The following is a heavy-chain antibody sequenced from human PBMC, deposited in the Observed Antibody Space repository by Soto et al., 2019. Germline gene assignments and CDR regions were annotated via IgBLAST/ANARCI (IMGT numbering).Heavy chain of an antibody. CDR1: GFTFSSYA. CDR2: ITFRGDYT. CDR3: AKLGTMGVFDN. Sequence: EVQLLESGGGLVSPGGSLRPSCAASGFTFSSYAMSWVRQAPGKGLEWLAGITFRGDYTYYADSVKGRFSLSRDNSRNRLDLQMNNLKVEDTALYYCAKLGTMGVFDNWGQGTLLTVSS. V-gene: IGHV3-23*01. D-gene: IGHD1-26*01. J-gene: IGHJ4*02.